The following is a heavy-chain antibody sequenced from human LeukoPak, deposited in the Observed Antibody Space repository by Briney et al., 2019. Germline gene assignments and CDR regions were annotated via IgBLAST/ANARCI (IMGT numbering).Heavy chain of an antibody. CDR2: MNPNSGNT. J-gene: IGHJ4*02. CDR3: GYGYGPSQIDY. D-gene: IGHD5-18*01. V-gene: IGHV1-8*02. Sequence: GASVKVSCKASGYSFVTYGISWVRQAPGQGLEWMGWMNPNSGNTGYAQKFQGRVTMTRNTSISTAYMELSSLRSEDTAVYYCGYGYGPSQIDYWGQGTLVTVSS. CDR1: GYSFVTYG.